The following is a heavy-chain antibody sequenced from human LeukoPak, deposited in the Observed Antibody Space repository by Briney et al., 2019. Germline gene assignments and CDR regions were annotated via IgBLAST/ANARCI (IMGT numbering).Heavy chain of an antibody. CDR3: AKGAHYASSWQNFDY. Sequence: GGSLRPSCAASKFTFSNYAMTWVRQAPGKGLEWVSVISGSGGTTYSADSVKGRFTISRDNSKNTLYLEMNSLRAEDTAVYYCAKGAHYASSWQNFDYWGQGTLVTVSS. D-gene: IGHD6-13*01. J-gene: IGHJ4*02. CDR1: KFTFSNYA. CDR2: ISGSGGTT. V-gene: IGHV3-23*01.